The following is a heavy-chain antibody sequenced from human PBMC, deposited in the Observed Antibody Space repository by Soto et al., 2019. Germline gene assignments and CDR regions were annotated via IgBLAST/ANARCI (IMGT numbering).Heavy chain of an antibody. Sequence: GGSLRLSCAASGFTFSTYAMSWVRQAPGKGLEWVSGISGSGDSTYYADSVKGRFTMSRDNSKNTLYLQMNSLRAEDTAIYYCAKESAVPPAKPQNLWQQLVLFANGPFDYWGQGSLVTVSS. CDR1: GFTFSTYA. D-gene: IGHD6-13*01. V-gene: IGHV3-23*01. CDR2: ISGSGDST. CDR3: AKESAVPPAKPQNLWQQLVLFANGPFDY. J-gene: IGHJ4*02.